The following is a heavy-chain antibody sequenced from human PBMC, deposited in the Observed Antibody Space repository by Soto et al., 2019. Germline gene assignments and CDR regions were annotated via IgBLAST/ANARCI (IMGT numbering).Heavy chain of an antibody. D-gene: IGHD3-10*01. CDR3: AKDWGTRHVLWSLIKIYYGMDV. J-gene: IGHJ6*02. CDR1: GFTFSSYG. Sequence: GGSLRLSCAASGFTFSSYGMHWVRQAPGKGLEWVTVISYDGSNKYYADSVKGRFTISRDNSKNTLYLQMNSLRAEDTAVYYCAKDWGTRHVLWSLIKIYYGMDVWGQGTTVTVSS. CDR2: ISYDGSNK. V-gene: IGHV3-30*18.